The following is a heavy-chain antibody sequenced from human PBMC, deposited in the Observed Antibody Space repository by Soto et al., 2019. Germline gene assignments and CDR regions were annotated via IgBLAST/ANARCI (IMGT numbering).Heavy chain of an antibody. CDR2: ISSSSSYI. V-gene: IGHV3-21*01. D-gene: IGHD1-26*01. J-gene: IGHJ6*02. CDR1: GFTFSSYS. CDR3: ARELRGSSWDYYYYYGMDV. Sequence: GGSLRLSCAASGFTFSSYSMNWVRQAPGKGLEWVSSISSSSSYIYYADSVKGRFTISRDNAKNSLYLQMNSLRAEDTAVYYCARELRGSSWDYYYYYGMDVWGQGTTVTVSS.